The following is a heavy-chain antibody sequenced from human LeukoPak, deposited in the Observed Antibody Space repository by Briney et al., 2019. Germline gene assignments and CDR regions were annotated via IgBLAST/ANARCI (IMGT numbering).Heavy chain of an antibody. Sequence: GGSLRLSCTASGFTFGDYALNWVRQAPGKGLEWVSTVFGLDHRTSYADSVKGRFTISRDNSKNTLSLQMNSLRAEDTAVYYCAKGLTTLDYWGQGTLVTVSS. CDR3: AKGLTTLDY. J-gene: IGHJ4*02. CDR2: VFGLDHRT. V-gene: IGHV3-23*01. CDR1: GFTFGDYA. D-gene: IGHD4-11*01.